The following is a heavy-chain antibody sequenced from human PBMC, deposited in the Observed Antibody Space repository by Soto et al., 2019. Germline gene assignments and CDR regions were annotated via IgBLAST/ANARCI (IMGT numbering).Heavy chain of an antibody. J-gene: IGHJ6*02. V-gene: IGHV5-51*01. Sequence: GESLKISCNGSGYSFTSYWIGWVRQMPGKGLEWMGIIYPGDSDTRYSPSFQGQVTISADKSISTAYLQWSSLKASDTAMYYCARHGESSTSRSGYGMDVWGQGTTVTVSS. CDR2: IYPGDSDT. CDR1: GYSFTSYW. CDR3: ARHGESSTSRSGYGMDV. D-gene: IGHD2-2*01.